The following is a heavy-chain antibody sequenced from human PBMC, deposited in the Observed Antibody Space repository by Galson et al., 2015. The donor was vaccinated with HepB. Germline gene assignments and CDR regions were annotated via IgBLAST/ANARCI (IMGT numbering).Heavy chain of an antibody. CDR1: AFTFGTYV. J-gene: IGHJ5*02. CDR3: ARGETYYNSGTFAPFDP. Sequence: SLRLSCADSAFTFGTYVMHWVRQAPGEGLEWVAVVSNDGSKTSYADSVKGRFTTSRDNSKNSLYLQMNSLRVEDTAVYFCARGETYYNSGTFAPFDPWGQGTLVTVSS. CDR2: VSNDGSKT. V-gene: IGHV3-30-3*01. D-gene: IGHD3-10*01.